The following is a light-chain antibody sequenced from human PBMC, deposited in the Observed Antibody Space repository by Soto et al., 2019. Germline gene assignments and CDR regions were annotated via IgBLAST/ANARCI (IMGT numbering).Light chain of an antibody. CDR2: DVT. Sequence: QSALTQPRSVSGSPGQSATISCTGTANDVGGHNYVSWYQQHPGEAPKLLIYDVTERPSGVPDRFSGSKSGNTASLTISGLQTEDEADYYCYSYAGTYTFVFGTGTRSPS. V-gene: IGLV2-11*01. CDR3: YSYAGTYTFV. CDR1: ANDVGGHNY. J-gene: IGLJ1*01.